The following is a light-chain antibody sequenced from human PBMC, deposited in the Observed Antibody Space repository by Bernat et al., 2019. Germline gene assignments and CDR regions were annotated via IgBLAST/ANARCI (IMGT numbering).Light chain of an antibody. V-gene: IGLV2-14*03. CDR2: DVS. J-gene: IGLJ1*01. CDR3: SSYTSSSNYV. CDR1: SSDVGGYNH. Sequence: QSALTQPASVSGSPGQSITISCTGTSSDVGGYNHVSWYQQHPGKAPKLIIYDVSDRPSGVSNPFSGSKSGNTASLTISGLQAEDEADYYCSSYTSSSNYVFGTGTKVTVL.